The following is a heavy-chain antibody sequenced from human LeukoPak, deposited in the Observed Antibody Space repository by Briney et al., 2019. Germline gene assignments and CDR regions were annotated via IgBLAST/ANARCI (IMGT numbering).Heavy chain of an antibody. J-gene: IGHJ3*02. V-gene: IGHV1-8*03. CDR1: GYSFTSYD. CDR3: AREAVAGYAFDI. CDR2: TNPNSGNT. D-gene: IGHD6-19*01. Sequence: ASVTVSCKASGYSFTSYDINWVRQATGQGLEWVGWTNPNSGNTGYAQKFQGRVTITRNTSISTAYMELSSLRSEDTAVYYCAREAVAGYAFDIWGQGTMVTVSS.